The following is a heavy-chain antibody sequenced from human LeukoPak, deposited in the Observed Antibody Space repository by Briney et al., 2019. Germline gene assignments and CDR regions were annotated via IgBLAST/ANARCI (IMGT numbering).Heavy chain of an antibody. CDR1: GYTFGSYD. D-gene: IGHD1-1*01. V-gene: IGHV1-8*03. Sequence: ASVKVSCKASGYTFGSYDISWVRQATGQGLEWMGWINPNSGNTGYIQKFQGRVTITRNTSISTAYMELSSLRSEDTAVYYCAREAQLWFDPWGQGTLVTVSS. CDR3: AREAQLWFDP. J-gene: IGHJ5*02. CDR2: INPNSGNT.